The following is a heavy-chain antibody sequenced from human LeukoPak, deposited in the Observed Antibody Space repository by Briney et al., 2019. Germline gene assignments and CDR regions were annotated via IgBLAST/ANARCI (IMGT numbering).Heavy chain of an antibody. CDR2: MSYDVTNK. V-gene: IGHV3-30*04. J-gene: IGHJ4*02. CDR1: GFTFDTYA. D-gene: IGHD6-6*01. CDR3: ARAVRAFTSSFTVDY. Sequence: GRSLRLSCAASGFTFDTYAMHWVRQAPGKALEWLAVMSYDVTNKYYADSLKGRFTISRDNSKNTLYLQMNSLRAEDTAVYYCARAVRAFTSSFTVDYWGQGSLVTVSS.